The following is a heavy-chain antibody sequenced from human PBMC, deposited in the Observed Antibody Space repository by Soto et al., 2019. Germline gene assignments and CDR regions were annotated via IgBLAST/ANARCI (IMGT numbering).Heavy chain of an antibody. V-gene: IGHV3-33*01. D-gene: IGHD3-3*01. CDR2: IWYDGSNK. J-gene: IGHJ4*02. CDR1: GFTFSSYG. CDR3: ARGQCGYYTGPGDY. Sequence: QVQLVESGGGVVQPGRSLRLSCVASGFTFSSYGMHWVRQAPGKGLEWVAVIWYDGSNKYYADSVKGRFTISRDNSKNTLYLQMNSLRAEDTAVYYCARGQCGYYTGPGDYWGQGTLVTVSS.